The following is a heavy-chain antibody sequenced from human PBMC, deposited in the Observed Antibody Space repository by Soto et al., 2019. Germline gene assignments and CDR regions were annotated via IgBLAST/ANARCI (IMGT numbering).Heavy chain of an antibody. V-gene: IGHV5-10-1*01. D-gene: IGHD6-13*01. CDR3: AKLEQQLVRATSDGMDV. CDR1: GYTFTRQW. J-gene: IGHJ6*01. Sequence: EECRRISRKASGYTFTRQWIILVLQRPGKGPGCRGNIPNSSSYNSYSPSFQGHITISADKSINTAYLQWSSLKASDTAMYYCAKLEQQLVRATSDGMDVWGQGTTVTVSS. CDR2: IPNSSSYN.